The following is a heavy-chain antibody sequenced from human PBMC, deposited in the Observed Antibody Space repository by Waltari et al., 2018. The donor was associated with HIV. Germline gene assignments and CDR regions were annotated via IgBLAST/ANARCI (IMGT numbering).Heavy chain of an antibody. D-gene: IGHD3-16*01. V-gene: IGHV4-34*01. CDR3: AREGGTRKLDY. CDR1: GGSFRGYY. Sequence: QVPLQQWGAGLLKPSETLSLTCAVYGGSFRGYYWIWIRQPPGKGLEWIGEINHSGSTNSNPSLKSRVTISVDTSKNQFSLKLSSVTAADTAVYYCAREGGTRKLDYWGQGTLVTVSS. J-gene: IGHJ4*02. CDR2: INHSGST.